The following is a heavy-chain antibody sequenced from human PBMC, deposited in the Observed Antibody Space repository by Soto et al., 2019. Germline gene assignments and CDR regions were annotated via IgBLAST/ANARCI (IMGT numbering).Heavy chain of an antibody. Sequence: SVKVSCKASGGTFSSYAISWVRQAPGQGLEWMGGIIPIFGTANYAQKFQGRVTITADESTSTAYMELSSLRSEDTAVYYCAKDPNGDYVGGFEFRGQGTMVTVSS. CDR2: IIPIFGTA. CDR3: AKDPNGDYVGGFEF. J-gene: IGHJ3*01. D-gene: IGHD4-17*01. CDR1: GGTFSSYA. V-gene: IGHV1-69*13.